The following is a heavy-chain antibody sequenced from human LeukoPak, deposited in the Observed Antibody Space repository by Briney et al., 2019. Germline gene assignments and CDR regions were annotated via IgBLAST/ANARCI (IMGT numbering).Heavy chain of an antibody. D-gene: IGHD2-8*01. Sequence: SETLSLTCTVSGGSIRSYYWSWIRQPPGEGLEWIAYINYRGSTRYNPSHKSRVTTSVDTSKNQFSLKLSSVTAADTAVYYCTRVRNGDPGEWYFDYWGQGALVTVSS. J-gene: IGHJ4*02. V-gene: IGHV4-59*01. CDR3: TRVRNGDPGEWYFDY. CDR1: GGSIRSYY. CDR2: INYRGST.